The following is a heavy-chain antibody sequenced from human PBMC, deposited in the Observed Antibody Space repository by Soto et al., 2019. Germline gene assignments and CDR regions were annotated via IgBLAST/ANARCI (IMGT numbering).Heavy chain of an antibody. Sequence: PSETLSLTCSFSVFAISRGYYWSWVRQPPGKGLEWIGSIYPSVSSYHNPSLATRLRLSIDTSKNQFTLNLTSVTAADTALYFCAREKVGKTFFENWGQGMQVTVSS. V-gene: IGHV4-38-2*02. CDR1: VFAISRGYY. D-gene: IGHD1-26*01. J-gene: IGHJ4*02. CDR3: AREKVGKTFFEN. CDR2: IYPSVSS.